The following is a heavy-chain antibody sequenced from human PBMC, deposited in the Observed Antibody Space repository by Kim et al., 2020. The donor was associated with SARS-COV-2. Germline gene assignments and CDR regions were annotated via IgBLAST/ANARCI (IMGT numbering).Heavy chain of an antibody. D-gene: IGHD3-9*01. V-gene: IGHV3-74*01. Sequence: GGSLRLSCAASGFTFSSYWMHWVRQAPGKGLVWVSRINSDGSSTSYADSVKGRFTISRDNAKNTLYLQMNSLRAEDTAVYYCAREINYDIVTGYQIDAFDIWGQGTMVTVSS. J-gene: IGHJ3*02. CDR3: AREINYDIVTGYQIDAFDI. CDR2: INSDGSST. CDR1: GFTFSSYW.